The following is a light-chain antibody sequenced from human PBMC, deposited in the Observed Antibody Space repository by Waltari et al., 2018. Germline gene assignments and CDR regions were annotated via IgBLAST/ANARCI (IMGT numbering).Light chain of an antibody. CDR2: YVS. Sequence: QSALTQPASVSGSPGQSITISCTGTSSDVGAYNYVSCYQQHLGKAPKLIIFYVSNPPSGVSNRCSGSKSGNTASLTISGLQAEDEADYYCSSYISSSTLELFGGGTSLTVL. J-gene: IGLJ2*01. V-gene: IGLV2-14*03. CDR3: SSYISSSTLEL. CDR1: SSDVGAYNY.